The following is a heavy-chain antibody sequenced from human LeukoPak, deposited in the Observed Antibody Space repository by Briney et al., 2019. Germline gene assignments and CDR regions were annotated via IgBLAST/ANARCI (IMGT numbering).Heavy chain of an antibody. CDR1: GFTFDDYG. CDR3: ARDGGGSEIWGHYDFYYMDV. Sequence: PGGSLRLSCAASGFTFDDYGMSWVRQAPGKGLEWVSGISGSGGATYYADSVKGRFTISRDDPHNTLYLQMNSLRAEDTAVYYCARDGGGSEIWGHYDFYYMDVWGKGTTVTVSS. V-gene: IGHV3-23*01. J-gene: IGHJ6*03. CDR2: ISGSGGAT. D-gene: IGHD3-16*01.